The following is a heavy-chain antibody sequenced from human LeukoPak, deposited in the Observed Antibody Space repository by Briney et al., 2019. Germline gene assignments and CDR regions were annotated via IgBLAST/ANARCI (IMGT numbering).Heavy chain of an antibody. CDR3: AKETARPAGVFEY. D-gene: IGHD1-14*01. CDR1: GVTFSTYA. V-gene: IGHV3-23*01. Sequence: QPGGSLRLSCAVSGVTFSTYAMSGVRQAPAKGLEWVSAISGSGGKTYYADSVKGRFAISRDNSKKTLYLQMNRLRADDTAVYYCAKETARPAGVFEYWGQGTRVTVSS. CDR2: ISGSGGKT. J-gene: IGHJ4*02.